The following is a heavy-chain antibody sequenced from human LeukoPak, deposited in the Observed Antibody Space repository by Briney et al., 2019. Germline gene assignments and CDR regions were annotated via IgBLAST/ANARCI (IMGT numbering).Heavy chain of an antibody. D-gene: IGHD5-18*01. CDR1: GYMFTSHG. J-gene: IGHJ4*02. Sequence: ASVKVSCKSSGYMFTSHGIHWLRQAPGQGLEWMGWISAQNGNTNYVQQFLGRVTMTRDTSASTAYMELSRLRSDDTAVYYCARDESEYSYGYWGQGTLVTVSS. CDR3: ARDESEYSYGY. V-gene: IGHV1-18*01. CDR2: ISAQNGNT.